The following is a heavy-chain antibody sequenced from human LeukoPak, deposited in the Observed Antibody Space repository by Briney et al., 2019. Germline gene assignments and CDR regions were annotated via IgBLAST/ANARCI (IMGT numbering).Heavy chain of an antibody. CDR3: ASDGIAAAGNFDY. D-gene: IGHD6-13*01. CDR2: IIPIFGTA. V-gene: IGHV1-69*13. CDR1: GYTFTSYG. Sequence: ASVKVSCKASGYTFTSYGISWVRQAPGQGLEWMGGIIPIFGTANYAQKFQGRVTITADESTSTAYMELSSLRPEDTAVYYCASDGIAAAGNFDYWGQGTLVTVSS. J-gene: IGHJ4*02.